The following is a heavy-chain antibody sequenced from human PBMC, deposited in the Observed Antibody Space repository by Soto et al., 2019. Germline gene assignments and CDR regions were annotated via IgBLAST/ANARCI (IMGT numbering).Heavy chain of an antibody. Sequence: GSSLMISCKGSGSSFTSYWIGCVRQIPGKGLEWMGIIYPRDPDTTPGPPFQGPATISADNPTSTAYLEWSSLKASATAMYYCASFSTDSSRHYDYWPQRTLVSVTS. D-gene: IGHD3-22*01. CDR3: ASFSTDSSRHYDY. CDR2: IYPRDPDT. CDR1: GSSFTSYW. V-gene: IGHV5-51*01. J-gene: IGHJ4*02.